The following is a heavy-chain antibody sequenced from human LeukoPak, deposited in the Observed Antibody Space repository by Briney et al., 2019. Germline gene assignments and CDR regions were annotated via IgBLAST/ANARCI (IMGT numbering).Heavy chain of an antibody. CDR2: ISGSGGST. J-gene: IGHJ5*02. Sequence: PGGSLRLSCAASGFTFSSYAMSWVRRAPGKGLEWVSAISGSGGSTYYADSVKGRFTISRDNSKNTLYLQMNSLRAEDTAVYYCAKAQRSSSSLNWFDPWGQGTLVTVSS. D-gene: IGHD6-13*01. V-gene: IGHV3-23*01. CDR1: GFTFSSYA. CDR3: AKAQRSSSSLNWFDP.